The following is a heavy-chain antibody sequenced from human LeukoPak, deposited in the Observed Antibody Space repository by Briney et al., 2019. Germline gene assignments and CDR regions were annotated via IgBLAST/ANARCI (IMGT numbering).Heavy chain of an antibody. CDR3: ARRIVSSSSGFDY. D-gene: IGHD6-6*01. J-gene: IGHJ4*02. CDR2: MYHSGST. CDR1: GYSISSGYH. V-gene: IGHV4-38-2*01. Sequence: SETLSLTCAVSGYSISSGYHWGWIRQSPGKGLEWIGFMYHSGSTYYDPSLKSRVTISVDTSKNQFSLKLSSVTAADTAVYYCARRIVSSSSGFDYWGQGTLVTDSS.